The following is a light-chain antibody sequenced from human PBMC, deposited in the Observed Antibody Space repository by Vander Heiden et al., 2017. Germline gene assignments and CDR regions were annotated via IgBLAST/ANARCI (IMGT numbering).Light chain of an antibody. V-gene: IGKV2-28*01. CDR3: RQALQNPKYT. J-gene: IGKJ2*01. CDR1: QSLLHSKGYTY. Sequence: DIVMTQSPLSLPVTPGEPASISCRSSQSLLHSKGYTYLDWYLQKPGQAQQRLIYLGSNRDAGGQDRCSGSGEGKDVTMKISRGEEEDVGVYYCRQALQNPKYTVGQGTKVEIK. CDR2: LGS.